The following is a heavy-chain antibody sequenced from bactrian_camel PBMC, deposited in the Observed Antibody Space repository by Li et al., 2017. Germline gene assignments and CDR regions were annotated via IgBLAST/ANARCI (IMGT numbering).Heavy chain of an antibody. J-gene: IGHJ4*01. CDR2: INSIGSTP. CDR1: GFSFSTAA. V-gene: IGHV3S31*01. Sequence: VQLVESGGGSVQAGGSLRLSCAASGFSFSTAAMTWVRQAPGKVLEWVSTINSIGSTPYYAGSVKGRFAISRDNAKNTLYLQLNNLKTEDTAMYYCTNGLHNYDCYSGSRCYPSYRGQGTQVTVSS. D-gene: IGHD3*01. CDR3: TNGLHNYDCYSGSRCYPSY.